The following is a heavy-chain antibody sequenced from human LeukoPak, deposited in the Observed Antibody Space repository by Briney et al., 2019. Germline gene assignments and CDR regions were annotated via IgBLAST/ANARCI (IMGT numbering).Heavy chain of an antibody. CDR1: GGSISSSSYY. V-gene: IGHV4-39*01. CDR2: IYYSGST. J-gene: IGHJ3*02. Sequence: PSETLSLTCTVSGGSISSSSYYWGWIRQPPGKGLEWIGSIYYSGSTYYNPSLKSRVTIAVDTSKNQFSLKLSSVTAADTAVYYCARSKVNDAFDIWGQGTMVTVSS. D-gene: IGHD2-21*01. CDR3: ARSKVNDAFDI.